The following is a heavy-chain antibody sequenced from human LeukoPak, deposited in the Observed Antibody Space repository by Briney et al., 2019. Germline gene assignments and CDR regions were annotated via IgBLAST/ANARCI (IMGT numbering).Heavy chain of an antibody. Sequence: PGGSLRLSCAASGFTFDDYGMSWVRQAPGKGLEWVSIIYSGGSTYYADSVKGRFTISRDNSKNTLYLQMNSLRAEDTAVYFCVRVGYSYGYGDWNHFDYWGQGTLVTVSS. J-gene: IGHJ4*02. V-gene: IGHV3-66*02. D-gene: IGHD5-18*01. CDR1: GFTFDDYG. CDR2: IYSGGST. CDR3: VRVGYSYGYGDWNHFDY.